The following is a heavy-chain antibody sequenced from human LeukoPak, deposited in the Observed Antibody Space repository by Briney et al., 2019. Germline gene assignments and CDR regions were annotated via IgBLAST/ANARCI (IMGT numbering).Heavy chain of an antibody. J-gene: IGHJ4*02. CDR2: ISYSGST. CDR3: ARHLGYCSRSSCYFDY. V-gene: IGHV4-39*01. D-gene: IGHD2-2*01. Sequence: KPSETLSLTCTVSGGSLSRRSYYGGWVRQPPGKGLEWIGSISYSGSTYYTPSHKSRVTISVDTSKNQFSLKLSSVTAAGTAVYYCARHLGYCSRSSCYFDYWGQGALVTVSS. CDR1: GGSLSRRSYY.